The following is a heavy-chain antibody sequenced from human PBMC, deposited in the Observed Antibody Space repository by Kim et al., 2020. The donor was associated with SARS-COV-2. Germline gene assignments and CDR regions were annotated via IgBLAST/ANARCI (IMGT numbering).Heavy chain of an antibody. Sequence: YYADSVRGRFTISRDNSKNTLYLRMEWLRAEDTAVYYCARRGQWLDAFDIWGQGRMVTVSS. CDR3: ARRGQWLDAFDI. D-gene: IGHD6-19*01. V-gene: IGHV3-23*01. J-gene: IGHJ3*02.